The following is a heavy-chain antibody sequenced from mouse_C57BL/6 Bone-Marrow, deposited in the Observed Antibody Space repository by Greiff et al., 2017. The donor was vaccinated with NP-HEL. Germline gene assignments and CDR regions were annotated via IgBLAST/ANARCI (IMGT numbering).Heavy chain of an antibody. V-gene: IGHV5-4*01. CDR1: GFTFSSYA. CDR2: ISDGGSYT. CDR3: ARDDDGYSFAY. D-gene: IGHD2-3*01. J-gene: IGHJ3*01. Sequence: EVQRVESGGGLVKPGGSLKLSCAASGFTFSSYAMSWVRQTPEKRLEWVATISDGGSYTYYPDNVKGRFTISRDNAKNNLYLQMSHLKSEDTAMYYCARDDDGYSFAYWGQGTLVTVSA.